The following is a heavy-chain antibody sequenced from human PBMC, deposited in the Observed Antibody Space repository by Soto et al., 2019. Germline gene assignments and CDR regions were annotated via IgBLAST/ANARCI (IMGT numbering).Heavy chain of an antibody. CDR2: IYSSGGT. CDR1: GGSIFNYY. CDR3: ARGSVAGVDYGMAV. J-gene: IGHJ6*02. Sequence: QVQLQESGPGLVKPWETLSLTCTVSGGSIFNYYWSWIRQPAGKGLEWIGRIYSSGGTNYDPSLKSRVTMSIDTYRKRFSLKLSSVTAADTAVYYCARGSVAGVDYGMAVWGQGTTVTVSS. D-gene: IGHD6-13*01. V-gene: IGHV4-4*07.